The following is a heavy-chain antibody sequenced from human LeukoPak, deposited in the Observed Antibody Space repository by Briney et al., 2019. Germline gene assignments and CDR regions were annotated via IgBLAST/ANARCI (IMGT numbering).Heavy chain of an antibody. CDR3: ARTKGHIGQQLSAIDY. D-gene: IGHD6-13*01. V-gene: IGHV4-31*11. CDR2: ICYSGST. J-gene: IGHJ4*02. Sequence: SETLSLTCEVSGGSISSGGYYWSWLRQHPGKGLEWIGYICYSGSTYYNPSLKSRVTISVDTSKNQFSLKLSSVTAADTAVYYCARTKGHIGQQLSAIDYWGQGTLVTVSS. CDR1: GGSISSGGYY.